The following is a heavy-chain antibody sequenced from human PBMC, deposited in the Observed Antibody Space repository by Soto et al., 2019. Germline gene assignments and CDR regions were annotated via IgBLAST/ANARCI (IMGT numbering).Heavy chain of an antibody. Sequence: VPLSLTCAVPGYSIASGSYWAWIRQPPGKGLEWIGSLYHAGGVSYNPSPDRRVARSLATCDDDFSLKRTSVTAADTAVYYCARTFDNDGMDVWGQGTTVTV. J-gene: IGHJ6*02. CDR2: LYHAGGV. D-gene: IGHD1-1*01. V-gene: IGHV4-38-2*01. CDR3: ARTFDNDGMDV. CDR1: GYSIASGSY.